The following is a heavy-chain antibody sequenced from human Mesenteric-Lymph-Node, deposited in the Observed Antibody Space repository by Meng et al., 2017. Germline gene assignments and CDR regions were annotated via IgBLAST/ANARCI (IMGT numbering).Heavy chain of an antibody. Sequence: SVKVSCKASGGTFSSYTISWVRQAPGQGLEWMGGIIPILGIANYAQKFQGRVTITADKSTSTAYMELSSLRSEDTAVYYCARDRGVGATLHWGQGTLVTVSS. CDR2: IIPILGIA. D-gene: IGHD1-26*01. CDR3: ARDRGVGATLH. CDR1: GGTFSSYT. J-gene: IGHJ1*01. V-gene: IGHV1-69*10.